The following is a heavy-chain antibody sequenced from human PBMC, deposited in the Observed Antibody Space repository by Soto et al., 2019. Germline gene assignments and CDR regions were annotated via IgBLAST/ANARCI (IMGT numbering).Heavy chain of an antibody. CDR1: GYSFTSYW. J-gene: IGHJ6*02. D-gene: IGHD4-17*01. V-gene: IGHV5-10-1*01. CDR2: IDPSDSYT. CDR3: ARHPNYGDPMYYYYGMDV. Sequence: PGESLKISCTGSGYSFTSYWISWVRQMPGKGLEWMGRIDPSDSYTNYSPSFQGHVTISADKSISTAYLQWSSLKASDTAMYYCARHPNYGDPMYYYYGMDVWGQGTTVTVSS.